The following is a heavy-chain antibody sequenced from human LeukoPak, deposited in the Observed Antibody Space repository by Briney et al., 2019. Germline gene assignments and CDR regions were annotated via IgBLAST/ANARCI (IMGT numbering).Heavy chain of an antibody. V-gene: IGHV4/OR15-8*02. Sequence: SETLSLTCGVSGGSISGTNWWCWVRQPPGQCLEWIGEISLAGQTNFNPSLNGRVTMSLDKSSNKLYLHLRSVTAADTATYFCSGESGPFCPFGYWGQGTLVIVSS. CDR3: SGESGPFCPFGY. J-gene: IGHJ4*02. CDR1: GGSISGTNW. CDR2: ISLAGQT. D-gene: IGHD1-26*01.